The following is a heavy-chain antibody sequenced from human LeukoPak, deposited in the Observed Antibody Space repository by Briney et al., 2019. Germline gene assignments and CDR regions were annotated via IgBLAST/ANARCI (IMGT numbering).Heavy chain of an antibody. CDR2: ISGSGGST. D-gene: IGHD5-12*01. V-gene: IGHV3-23*01. CDR1: GLTFSSYA. Sequence: PGGSLRLSCAASGLTFSSYAMSWVRQAPGKGLEWVSAISGSGGSTYYADSVKGRFTISRDNSKNTLYLQMNSLRAEDTAVYYCARYSGYERHFDYWGQGTLVTVSS. CDR3: ARYSGYERHFDY. J-gene: IGHJ4*02.